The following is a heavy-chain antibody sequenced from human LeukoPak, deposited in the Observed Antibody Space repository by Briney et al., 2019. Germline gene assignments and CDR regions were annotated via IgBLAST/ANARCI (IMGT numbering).Heavy chain of an antibody. J-gene: IGHJ5*02. V-gene: IGHV7-4-1*02. CDR2: INTNTGNP. CDR1: GYTFTNYA. Sequence: GASVKVSCKASGYTFTNYAINWVRQAPGQGLEWMGWINTNTGNPTYAPGFTGRFVFFLDTFVSTAFLQISSLKADDTAVYYCARVPFVVMGVTGNWFDPWGQGTLVTVSS. CDR3: ARVPFVVMGVTGNWFDP. D-gene: IGHD2-8*01.